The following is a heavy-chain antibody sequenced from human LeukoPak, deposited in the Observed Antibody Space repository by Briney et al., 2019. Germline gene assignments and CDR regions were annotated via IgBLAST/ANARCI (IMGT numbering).Heavy chain of an antibody. D-gene: IGHD1-7*01. CDR2: IIPIFGTA. Sequence: SVKVSCKASGGTFSSYAISWVRQAPGQGLEWMGGIIPIFGTANYAQKFQGRVTITADESTSTAYMERSSLRSEDTAVYYCARGHNRNYVSYYYYHMDVWGKGTTVTVSS. CDR1: GGTFSSYA. CDR3: ARGHNRNYVSYYYYHMDV. J-gene: IGHJ6*03. V-gene: IGHV1-69*01.